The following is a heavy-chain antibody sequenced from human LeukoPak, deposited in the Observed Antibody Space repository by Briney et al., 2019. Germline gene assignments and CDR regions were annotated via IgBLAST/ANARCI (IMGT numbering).Heavy chain of an antibody. CDR3: ARRSLTFYDFWSGYPNWFDP. D-gene: IGHD3-3*01. Sequence: SETLSLTCAVYGGSFSGYYWSWIRQPPGKGLEWIGEINHSGSTNYNPSLKSRVTISVDASKNQFSLKLSSVTAADTAVYYCARRSLTFYDFWSGYPNWFDPWGQGTLVTVSS. V-gene: IGHV4-34*01. CDR2: INHSGST. CDR1: GGSFSGYY. J-gene: IGHJ5*02.